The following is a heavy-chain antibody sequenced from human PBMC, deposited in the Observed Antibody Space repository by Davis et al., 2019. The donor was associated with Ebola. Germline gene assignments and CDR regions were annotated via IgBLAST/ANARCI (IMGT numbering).Heavy chain of an antibody. Sequence: GGSLRLSCAASGSTFSSYAMHWVRQAPGKGLEWVAFISYDGSNKYYADSVKGRFTISRDNSKNTLYLQMNSLRAEDTAVYYCAKGRNKDYWGQGTLVTVSS. J-gene: IGHJ4*02. CDR1: GSTFSSYA. D-gene: IGHD1-14*01. CDR3: AKGRNKDY. CDR2: ISYDGSNK. V-gene: IGHV3-30-3*01.